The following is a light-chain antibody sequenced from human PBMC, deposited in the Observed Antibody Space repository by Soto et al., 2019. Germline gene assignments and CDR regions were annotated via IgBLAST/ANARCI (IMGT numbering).Light chain of an antibody. CDR3: HQHNDYTPVP. Sequence: IQMTQSPSTLSASLGDRVTITCRASQTISSSLAWYQFKPGKATKLLIFDTTTLQTGVPSRFSGCRLGTEFTPTITGLQHDAFPTYCSHQHNDYTPVPFAQGTKVYIK. J-gene: IGKJ2*01. CDR1: QTISSS. V-gene: IGKV1-5*01. CDR2: DTT.